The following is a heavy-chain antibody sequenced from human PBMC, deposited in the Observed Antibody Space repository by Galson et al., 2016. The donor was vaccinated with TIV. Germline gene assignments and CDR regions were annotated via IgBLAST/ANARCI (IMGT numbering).Heavy chain of an antibody. V-gene: IGHV3-23*01. Sequence: SLRLSCAASGFTFSSYAMSWVRQAPGKGLEWVSLISGAGGGTYYADSVKGRVTISRDNSKNMLYLQMNNLRVEDTAVYYCAKSFTPYGSGGYYFDNWGQGTLVTVSS. J-gene: IGHJ4*02. CDR1: GFTFSSYA. CDR3: AKSFTPYGSGGYYFDN. D-gene: IGHD3-10*01. CDR2: ISGAGGGT.